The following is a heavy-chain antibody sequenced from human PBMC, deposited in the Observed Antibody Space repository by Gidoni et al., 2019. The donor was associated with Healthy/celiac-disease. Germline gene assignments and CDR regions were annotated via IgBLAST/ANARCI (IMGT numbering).Heavy chain of an antibody. D-gene: IGHD7-27*01. CDR3: AKDPPPNWDDF. V-gene: IGHV3-23*01. J-gene: IGHJ4*02. CDR1: GFTFSSYA. Sequence: EVQLLESGGGLVQPGGALRLTCAASGFTFSSYAMSWVRQVPGKGREWVSAISGRGGSTYYADSVKRRFTISRDNSKNTLYLQLNSLRAEDTAVYYCAKDPPPNWDDFWGQGTLVTVSS. CDR2: ISGRGGST.